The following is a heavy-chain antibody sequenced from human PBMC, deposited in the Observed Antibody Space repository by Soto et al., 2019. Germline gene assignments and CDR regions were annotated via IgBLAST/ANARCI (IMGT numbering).Heavy chain of an antibody. CDR1: GFTVSSNY. D-gene: IGHD3-22*01. CDR3: ARDPVASGSPEYFQH. V-gene: IGHV3-53*01. CDR2: IYSGGST. Sequence: EVQLVESGGGLIQPGGSLRLSCAASGFTVSSNYMSWVRQAPGKGLEWVSVIYSGGSTYYADSVTGRFTTSRDNSTNTLYLPMNSLRAEDTAVYYCARDPVASGSPEYFQHWGQGTLVTVSS. J-gene: IGHJ1*01.